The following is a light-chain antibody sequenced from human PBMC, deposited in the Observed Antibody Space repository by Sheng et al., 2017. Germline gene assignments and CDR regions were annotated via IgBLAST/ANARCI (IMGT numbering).Light chain of an antibody. J-gene: IGLJ1*01. V-gene: IGLV2-18*02. CDR1: SSDVGSYNR. Sequence: QSALTQPPSVSGSPGQSVTISCTGTSSDVGSYNRVSWYQQPPDTAPKLMIYEVSYRPSGVPDRFSGSKSGNTASLTISGLQAEDEADYYCSSYTSSSTYVFGTGTKVTVL. CDR2: EVS. CDR3: SSYTSSSTYV.